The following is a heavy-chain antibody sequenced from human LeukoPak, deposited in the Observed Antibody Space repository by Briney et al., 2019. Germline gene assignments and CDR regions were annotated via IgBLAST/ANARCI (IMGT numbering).Heavy chain of an antibody. CDR1: GYTFTTYG. CDR3: ARMEKYYDSSPQSGSLY. V-gene: IGHV1-18*01. Sequence: ASVKVSCKASGYTFTTYGVSWVRQAPGQGLEWMGWISVYNGNTDYAQKFQGRVAMTTDTSTSTVYMELRTLRSDDTAVYYCARMEKYYDSSPQSGSLYWGQGTQVTVSS. CDR2: ISVYNGNT. J-gene: IGHJ4*02. D-gene: IGHD3-22*01.